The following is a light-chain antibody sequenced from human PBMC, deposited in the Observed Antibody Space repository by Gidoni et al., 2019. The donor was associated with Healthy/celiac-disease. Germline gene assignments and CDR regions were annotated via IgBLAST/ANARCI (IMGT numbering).Light chain of an antibody. CDR2: DAS. CDR3: QQRSNWPPLT. Sequence: IVFTPSPATLSLSPGERATLSCRASQSVSSYLAWYQQKPGQAPRLLIYDASNRATGIPARFSGSGSGTDFTLTISSLEPEDFAVYYCQQRSNWPPLTCGGGTKVEIK. V-gene: IGKV3-11*01. J-gene: IGKJ4*01. CDR1: QSVSSY.